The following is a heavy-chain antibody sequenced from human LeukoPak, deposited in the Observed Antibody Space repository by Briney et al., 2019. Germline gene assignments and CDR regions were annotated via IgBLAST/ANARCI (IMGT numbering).Heavy chain of an antibody. CDR3: ARGLGDFDY. J-gene: IGHJ4*02. D-gene: IGHD7-27*01. CDR1: GFTFSIYG. Sequence: PGRSLRLSCAASGFTFSIYGMHWVVQAPGKGLEWVAVIWYDGGNKYYVESVKGRFTISRDNSRNTLYLQMNSLRVEDTAVYYCARGLGDFDYWGQGTLVTVSS. CDR2: IWYDGGNK. V-gene: IGHV3-33*01.